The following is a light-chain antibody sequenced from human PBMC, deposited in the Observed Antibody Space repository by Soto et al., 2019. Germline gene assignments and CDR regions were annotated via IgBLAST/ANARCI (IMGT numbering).Light chain of an antibody. J-gene: IGKJ4*01. CDR2: GAS. CDR3: QKYNSWPRT. Sequence: EIVMTQSPATLSVSPGERATLSCRASQSVSSNLAWYQQKPGQAPRLLIYGASTRATVIPARFSGSGSGTEFTLTISGLQSEDVAIYYCQKYNSWPRTFGGGTKVEIK. V-gene: IGKV3-15*01. CDR1: QSVSSN.